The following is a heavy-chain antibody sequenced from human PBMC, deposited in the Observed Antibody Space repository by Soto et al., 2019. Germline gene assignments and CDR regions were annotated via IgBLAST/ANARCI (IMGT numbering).Heavy chain of an antibody. CDR1: GFTFSSYG. J-gene: IGHJ4*02. V-gene: IGHV3-30*03. CDR2: ISYDGSNK. Sequence: GGSLRLSCAASGFTFSSYGMHWVRQAPGKGLEWVAVISYDGSNKYYADSVKGRFTISRDNSKNTLYLQMNSLRSEDTAVYYCATLGVESQYGSGSYFLDYWGQGTLVTVSS. CDR3: ATLGVESQYGSGSYFLDY. D-gene: IGHD3-10*01.